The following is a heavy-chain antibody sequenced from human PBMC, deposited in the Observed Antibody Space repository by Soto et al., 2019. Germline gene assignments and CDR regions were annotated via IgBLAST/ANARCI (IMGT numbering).Heavy chain of an antibody. CDR1: GGTFSSYA. J-gene: IGHJ3*02. Sequence: QVQLVQSGAEVKKPGSSVKVSCKASGGTFSSYAISWVRQAPGQGLEWMGGIIPIFGTANYAQKFQGRVTITADESTSTAYMERSSLRSEDTAVYSCASDSVVYYDSSGYYYDAFDICGQGTMVTVSS. CDR3: ASDSVVYYDSSGYYYDAFDI. D-gene: IGHD3-22*01. V-gene: IGHV1-69*01. CDR2: IIPIFGTA.